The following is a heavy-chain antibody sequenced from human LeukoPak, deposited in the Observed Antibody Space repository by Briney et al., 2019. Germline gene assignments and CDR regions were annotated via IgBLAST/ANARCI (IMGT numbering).Heavy chain of an antibody. J-gene: IGHJ6*02. CDR1: GYTFTGYY. Sequence: GASVKVSCKASGYTFTGYYMHWVRQAPGQGLEWMGWISPNSGGTNYAQKFQGRVTMTRDTSISTAYMELSRLRSDDTAVYYCARDQLISGSWTYYYYGMDVWGQGTSVTVS. CDR2: ISPNSGGT. D-gene: IGHD3-10*01. CDR3: ARDQLISGSWTYYYYGMDV. V-gene: IGHV1-2*02.